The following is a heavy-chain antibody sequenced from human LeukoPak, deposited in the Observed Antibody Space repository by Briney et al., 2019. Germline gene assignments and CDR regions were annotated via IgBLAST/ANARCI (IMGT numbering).Heavy chain of an antibody. J-gene: IGHJ4*01. CDR3: ARDYDPDYYDSSGYSDY. CDR1: GFTFCRYW. Sequence: GGSLRLSCAASGFTFCRYWMHWVRQAPGKGPLWVSRINSDGSSTKYADTVEGRFVISRDNARNILYLQMNSLRAEDTAVYYCARDYDPDYYDSSGYSDYWGQGTRVTVSS. D-gene: IGHD3-22*01. V-gene: IGHV3-74*03. CDR2: INSDGSST.